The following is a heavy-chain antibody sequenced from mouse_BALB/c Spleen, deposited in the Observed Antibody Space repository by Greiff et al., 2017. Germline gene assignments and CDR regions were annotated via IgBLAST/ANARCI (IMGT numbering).Heavy chain of an antibody. V-gene: IGHV14-3*02. Sequence: VQLQQSGAELVKPGASVKLSCTASGFNIKDSYMHWVKQRPEQGLEWIGRIDPANGNTKYDPKFQGKATITADTSFNTAYLQLSSLTSEDTAVYYCARGRGFAYWGQGTLVTVSA. J-gene: IGHJ3*01. CDR3: ARGRGFAY. CDR2: IDPANGNT. CDR1: GFNIKDSY.